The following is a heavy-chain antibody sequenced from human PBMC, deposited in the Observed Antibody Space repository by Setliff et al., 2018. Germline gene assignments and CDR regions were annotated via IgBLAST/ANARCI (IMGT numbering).Heavy chain of an antibody. CDR3: ARGIAAAGTRAAAYYDMDV. CDR1: GFSLSNARMG. V-gene: IGHV2-26*01. CDR2: IFSNDEK. D-gene: IGHD6-13*01. J-gene: IGHJ6*02. Sequence: GSGPTLVNPTETLTLTCTVSGFSLSNARMGVSWIRQPPGKALEWLAHIFSNDEKSYSTSLKSRLTISKDTSKSQVVLTMTNMDPVDTATYYCARGIAAAGTRAAAYYDMDVWGQGTTVTVSS.